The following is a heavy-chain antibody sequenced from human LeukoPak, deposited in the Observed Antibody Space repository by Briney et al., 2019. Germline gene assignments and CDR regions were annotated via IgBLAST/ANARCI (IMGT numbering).Heavy chain of an antibody. J-gene: IGHJ3*02. Sequence: GGSLRLSCAASESTFSRYWMSWVRQAPGKGLEWVANIKEDGSEKYYVDSVKDRFTISRDNAKNSLYLQMNSLRAEDTAVYYCARLNYYDNKGPDAFDIWGQGTMVTVSS. CDR3: ARLNYYDNKGPDAFDI. CDR1: ESTFSRYW. CDR2: IKEDGSEK. D-gene: IGHD3-22*01. V-gene: IGHV3-7*01.